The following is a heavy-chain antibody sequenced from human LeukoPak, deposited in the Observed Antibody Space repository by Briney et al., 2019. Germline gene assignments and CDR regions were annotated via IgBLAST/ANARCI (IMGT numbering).Heavy chain of an antibody. D-gene: IGHD3-10*01. J-gene: IGHJ5*02. CDR2: ISAYNGNT. V-gene: IGHV1-18*01. Sequence: GASVTVSFKASGYTFTINGITWVRQAPGQGLEWMGWISAYNGNTNYAQKLQGRVTMTTDTSTSTAYMELRSPRSDDTAVYYCARVKTVRGVITNNCFDPWGQGTLVTVSS. CDR3: ARVKTVRGVITNNCFDP. CDR1: GYTFTING.